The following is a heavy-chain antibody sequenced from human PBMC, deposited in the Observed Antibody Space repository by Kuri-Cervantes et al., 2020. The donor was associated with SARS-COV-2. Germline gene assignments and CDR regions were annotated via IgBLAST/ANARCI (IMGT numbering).Heavy chain of an antibody. J-gene: IGHJ5*02. D-gene: IGHD2-8*01. CDR2: INYSGST. Sequence: GSLRLSCTVSGGSISSSSYYWGWIRQPPGKGLEWIGSINYSGSTNYNPSLTSQVTISVDTSKNQLSLKLSSVTAADTAVYYCASRTQPYIVLMVYTYNWFDPCGQGTLVVASS. CDR1: GGSISSSSYY. CDR3: ASRTQPYIVLMVYTYNWFDP. V-gene: IGHV4-39*01.